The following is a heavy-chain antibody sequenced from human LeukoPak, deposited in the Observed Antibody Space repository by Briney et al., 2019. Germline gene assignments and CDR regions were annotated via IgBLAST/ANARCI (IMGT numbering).Heavy chain of an antibody. D-gene: IGHD1-26*01. V-gene: IGHV4-31*03. CDR2: IYYSGST. J-gene: IGHJ4*02. CDR1: GGSIGSGGYY. CDR3: ASYSGSYQRIDY. Sequence: PSETLSLTCTVSGGSIGSGGYYWSWIRQHPGKGLEWIGYIYYSGSTYYNPSLKSRVTISVDTSKNQFSLKLSSVTAADTAAYYCASYSGSYQRIDYWGQGTLVTVSS.